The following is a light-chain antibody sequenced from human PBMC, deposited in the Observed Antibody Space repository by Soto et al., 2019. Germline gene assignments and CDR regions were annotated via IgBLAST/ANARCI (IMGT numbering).Light chain of an antibody. CDR2: KDS. V-gene: IGLV3-27*01. CDR1: VLAKKY. CDR3: YSAADNNLV. Sequence: YELTQPSSVSVSPGQTARITCSGDVLAKKYARWFQQKPGQAPVLMIYKDSERPSGIPERFSGSSSGTTVTLTISGAQVEDEADYYCYSAADNNLVFGGGTQLTVL. J-gene: IGLJ2*01.